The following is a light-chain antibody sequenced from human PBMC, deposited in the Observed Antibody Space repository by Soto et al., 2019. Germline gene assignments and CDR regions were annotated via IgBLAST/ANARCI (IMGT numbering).Light chain of an antibody. J-gene: IGKJ1*01. CDR2: DAS. CDR3: QQYGSSPRT. V-gene: IGKV3-20*01. CDR1: QSVSNKY. Sequence: ENALTPSPATTSFSPGGRAPLSCRASQSVSNKYLAWHQQKPGQAPRLLIYDASNRAIGIPARFSGSGSGTDFTLTISRLEPEDFAVYYCQQYGSSPRTFGQGTKVDIK.